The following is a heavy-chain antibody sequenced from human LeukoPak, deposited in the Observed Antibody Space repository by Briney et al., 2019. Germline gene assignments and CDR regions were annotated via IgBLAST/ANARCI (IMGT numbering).Heavy chain of an antibody. V-gene: IGHV1-2*02. CDR2: INPNSGGT. D-gene: IGHD2-2*01. CDR1: GYTFTDYY. Sequence: ASVKVSCKASGYTFTDYYMHWVRQAPGQGLEWMGWINPNSGGTNYAQKFQGRVTMTRDTSISTAYMELCRLRSDDTAVYYCARDVEEYCSSTSCYIVDYWGQGTLVTVSS. CDR3: ARDVEEYCSSTSCYIVDY. J-gene: IGHJ4*02.